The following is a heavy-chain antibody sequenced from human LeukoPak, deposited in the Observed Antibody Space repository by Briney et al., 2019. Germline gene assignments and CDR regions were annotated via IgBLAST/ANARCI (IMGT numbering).Heavy chain of an antibody. J-gene: IGHJ5*02. V-gene: IGHV1-24*01. CDR1: GHTLTELF. Sequence: ASVKVSCKVSGHTLTELFMHWVRQAPGRGLEWMGGFDPEDGETIYAQKFQGRVTMTKDTSTHTGYMELSSLRSDDTAVYYCTLQRISFLNYFDPWGQGTLVTVSS. CDR3: TLQRISFLNYFDP. D-gene: IGHD2/OR15-2a*01. CDR2: FDPEDGET.